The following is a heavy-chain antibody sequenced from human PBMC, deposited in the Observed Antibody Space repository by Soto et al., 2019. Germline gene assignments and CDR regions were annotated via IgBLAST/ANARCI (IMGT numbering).Heavy chain of an antibody. J-gene: IGHJ3*02. Sequence: TGGSLRLSCAASGLTFSSYAMNWVRQATGKGLECVSAKSGSGGRTYYGDSVKGRFTISRDNSKNTLYLQMNSLRAEDTAVYYCAKDRSSSTIDAFDIWGQGTMVTVSS. CDR1: GLTFSSYA. CDR2: KSGSGGRT. V-gene: IGHV3-23*01. D-gene: IGHD2-2*01. CDR3: AKDRSSSTIDAFDI.